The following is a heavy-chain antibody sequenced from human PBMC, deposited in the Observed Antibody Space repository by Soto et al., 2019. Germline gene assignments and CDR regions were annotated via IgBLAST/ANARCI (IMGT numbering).Heavy chain of an antibody. J-gene: IGHJ4*02. Sequence: PSETLSLTCSVSGDSITTNGYYWGWIRQPPGKGLQWIGNVYSTGSTFSHPSLTSRVFISVDTSKNKFSLRLTSVTAADMAVYYCARSHYTYGLLIDYWGPGIMVTVSS. V-gene: IGHV4-39*01. CDR3: ARSHYTYGLLIDY. CDR2: VYSTGST. D-gene: IGHD2-8*01. CDR1: GDSITTNGYY.